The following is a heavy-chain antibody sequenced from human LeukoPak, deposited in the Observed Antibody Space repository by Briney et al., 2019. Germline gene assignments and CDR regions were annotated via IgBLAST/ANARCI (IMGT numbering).Heavy chain of an antibody. CDR2: ISSSGSTI. CDR3: ARDTYKQWLVLGGAFDI. Sequence: GGSLRLSCAASGFTFSDYYMSWIRQAPGKGLEWVSYISSSGSTIYYADSVKGRFTISRDNAKNSLYLQMNSLRAEDTAAYYCARDTYKQWLVLGGAFDIWGQGTMVTVSS. D-gene: IGHD6-19*01. V-gene: IGHV3-11*01. CDR1: GFTFSDYY. J-gene: IGHJ3*02.